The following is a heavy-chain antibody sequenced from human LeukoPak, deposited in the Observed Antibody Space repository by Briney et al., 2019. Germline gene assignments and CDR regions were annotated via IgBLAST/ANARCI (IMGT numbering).Heavy chain of an antibody. V-gene: IGHV3-30*18. CDR2: ISYDGSNK. J-gene: IGHJ3*02. CDR1: GFTFSSYG. D-gene: IGHD1-26*01. Sequence: PGGSLRLSCAASGFTFSSYGIHWVRQAPGKGLEWVAVISYDGSNKYYADSVKGRFTISRDNSKNTLYLQMNSLRAEDTAVYYCAKDLPSLGREGDAFDIWGQGTMVTVSS. CDR3: AKDLPSLGREGDAFDI.